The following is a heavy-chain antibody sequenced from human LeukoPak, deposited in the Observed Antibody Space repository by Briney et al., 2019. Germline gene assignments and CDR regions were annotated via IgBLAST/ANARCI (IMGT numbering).Heavy chain of an antibody. CDR1: GFTFSSYS. D-gene: IGHD2-15*01. V-gene: IGHV3-21*01. Sequence: GGSLRLSCAASGFTFSSYSMNWVRQAPGKGLEWVSSISSSSSYIYYADSVKGRFTISRDNAKNSLYLQMNSLRAEDTAVYYCAREYCSGGCCYSDAFDIWGQGTMVTVSS. J-gene: IGHJ3*02. CDR2: ISSSSSYI. CDR3: AREYCSGGCCYSDAFDI.